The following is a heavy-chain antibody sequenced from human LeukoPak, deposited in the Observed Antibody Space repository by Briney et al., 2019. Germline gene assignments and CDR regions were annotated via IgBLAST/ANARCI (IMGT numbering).Heavy chain of an antibody. V-gene: IGHV4-34*01. D-gene: IGHD6-19*01. J-gene: IGHJ4*01. Sequence: PSETLSLTCAVYGGSFSGYYWSWVRQPPGKGLEWIGEINHRGSTSYNPSLKSRLTISKDKFKNQFSLKLTSVTVADTAVYFCARVKAVAGTLPHLLDYWGQGTLVTVS. CDR1: GGSFSGYY. CDR2: INHRGST. CDR3: ARVKAVAGTLPHLLDY.